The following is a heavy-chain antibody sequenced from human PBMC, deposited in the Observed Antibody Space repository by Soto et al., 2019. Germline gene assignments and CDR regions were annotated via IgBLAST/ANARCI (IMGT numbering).Heavy chain of an antibody. CDR3: ARGDSTDCSNGVCSFFYNHDMDV. D-gene: IGHD2-8*01. Sequence: ASVKVSCKASGYSYTDYHIHWVRQAPGQGLEWLGRINPKSGGTSTAQKFQGWVTMTTDTSISTASMELTRLTSDDTAIYYCARGDSTDCSNGVCSFFYNHDMDVWGQGTTVTVSS. J-gene: IGHJ6*02. V-gene: IGHV1-2*04. CDR2: INPKSGGT. CDR1: GYSYTDYH.